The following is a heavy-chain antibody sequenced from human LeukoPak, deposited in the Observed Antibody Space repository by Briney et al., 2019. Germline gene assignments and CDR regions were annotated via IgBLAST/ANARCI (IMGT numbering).Heavy chain of an antibody. CDR3: ARPRYSSGWYGLFGY. CDR2: ISAYNGNT. Sequence: ASVKVSCKASGYTFTSYGISWVRQAPGQGLEWMGWISAYNGNTNYAQKLQGRVTMTTGTSTSTAYMELRSLRSDDTAVYYCARPRYSSGWYGLFGYWGQGTLVTVSS. CDR1: GYTFTSYG. J-gene: IGHJ4*02. V-gene: IGHV1-18*01. D-gene: IGHD6-19*01.